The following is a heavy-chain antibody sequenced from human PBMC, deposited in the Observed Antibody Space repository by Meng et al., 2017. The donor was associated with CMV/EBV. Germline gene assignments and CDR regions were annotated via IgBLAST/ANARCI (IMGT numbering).Heavy chain of an antibody. J-gene: IGHJ4*02. V-gene: IGHV3-30*04. CDR2: ISYDGSNE. CDR1: GFTFSTYA. CDR3: ARTRDVLRFLEWLLPIDY. Sequence: GGSLRLSCAASGFTFSTYAMHWVRQAPGKGLEWVAVISYDGSNEYYADSVKGRFTISRDNSKNTLYLQMNSLRAEDTAVYYCARTRDVLRFLEWLLPIDYWGQGNLVTVSS. D-gene: IGHD3-3*01.